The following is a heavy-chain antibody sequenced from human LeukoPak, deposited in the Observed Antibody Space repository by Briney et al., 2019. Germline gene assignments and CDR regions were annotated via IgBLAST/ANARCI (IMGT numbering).Heavy chain of an antibody. V-gene: IGHV3-11*04. D-gene: IGHD3-22*01. CDR3: ARGEGITMIVDLCYFDY. CDR1: GFIFSDYY. Sequence: GGSLRLSCATSGFIFSDYYMSWIRQAPGKGLEWVSYISTSGTIIYSADSVEGRFTISRDNAKNSLYLQMNSLRAEDTAVYYCARGEGITMIVDLCYFDYWGQGTLVTVSS. J-gene: IGHJ4*02. CDR2: ISTSGTII.